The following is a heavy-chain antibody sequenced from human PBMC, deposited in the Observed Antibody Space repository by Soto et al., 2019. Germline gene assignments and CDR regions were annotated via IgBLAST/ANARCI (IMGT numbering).Heavy chain of an antibody. CDR3: ARGKGPRVDY. J-gene: IGHJ4*02. CDR1: GGSFIGYY. Sequence: SETLSLTCAVYGGSFIGYYWSWIRQPPGKGLEWIGEINHSGSTNYNPSLKSRVTISVDTSKNQFSLKLSSVTAADTAVYYCARGKGPRVDYWGQGTLVTVSS. V-gene: IGHV4-34*01. CDR2: INHSGST.